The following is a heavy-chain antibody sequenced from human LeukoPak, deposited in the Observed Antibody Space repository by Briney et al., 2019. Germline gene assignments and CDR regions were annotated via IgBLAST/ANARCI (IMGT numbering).Heavy chain of an antibody. V-gene: IGHV1-2*02. Sequence: ASVKVSCKTSGYRFTDDYMHWVRQAPGQGLEWMGWINPDSGFTNYAPKFQVRVIMTRDTSISTAYMEVRRLRYDDTAMYYCAPTSEAYTSNWSVWGQGTLVTVSP. CDR2: INPDSGFT. CDR3: APTSEAYTSNWSV. J-gene: IGHJ4*02. D-gene: IGHD3-16*01. CDR1: GYRFTDDY.